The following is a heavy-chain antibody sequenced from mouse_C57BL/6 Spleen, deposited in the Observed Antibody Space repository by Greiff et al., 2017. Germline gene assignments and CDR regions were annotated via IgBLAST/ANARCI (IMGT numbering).Heavy chain of an antibody. CDR3: AKTDYGSRYWYFDV. CDR1: GFSLTSYG. CDR2: IWRGGST. V-gene: IGHV2-5*01. D-gene: IGHD1-1*01. Sequence: VQVVESGPGLVQPSQSLSITCTVSGFSLTSYGVHWVRQSPGKGLEWLGVIWRGGSTDYNAAFMSRLSITKDNSKSQVFFKMNSLQADDTAIYYCAKTDYGSRYWYFDVWGTGTTVTVSS. J-gene: IGHJ1*03.